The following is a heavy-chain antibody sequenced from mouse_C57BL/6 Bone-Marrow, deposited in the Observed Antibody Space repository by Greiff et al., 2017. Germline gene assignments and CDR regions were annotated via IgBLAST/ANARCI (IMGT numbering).Heavy chain of an antibody. CDR3: ARATMRAMDY. CDR2: ISDGGSYT. J-gene: IGHJ4*01. CDR1: GFTFSSYA. V-gene: IGHV5-4*03. D-gene: IGHD2-4*01. Sequence: VMLVESGGGLVKPGGSLQLSCAASGFTFSSYAMSWVRQTPEKRLEWVATISDGGSYTYYPDNVKGRFTISRDNAKNNLYLQMSHLKSEDTAMYYCARATMRAMDYWGQGTSVTVSS.